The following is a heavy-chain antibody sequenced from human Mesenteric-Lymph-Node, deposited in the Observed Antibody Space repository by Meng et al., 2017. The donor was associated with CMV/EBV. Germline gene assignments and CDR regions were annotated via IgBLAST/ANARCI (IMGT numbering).Heavy chain of an antibody. CDR3: ARDLGGGNDY. CDR1: GGSISSYY. CDR2: IYYSGST. D-gene: IGHD3-16*01. Sequence: SETLSLTCTVSGGSISSYYWSWIRQPPGKGLEWIGYIYYSGSTNYNPSLKSRVTISVDTSKNQFSLKLSSVTAADTAVYYCARDLGGGNDYWGQGTLVTVPS. J-gene: IGHJ4*02. V-gene: IGHV4-59*01.